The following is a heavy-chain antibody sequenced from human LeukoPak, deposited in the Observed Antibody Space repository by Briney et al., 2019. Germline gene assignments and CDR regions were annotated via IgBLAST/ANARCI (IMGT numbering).Heavy chain of an antibody. J-gene: IGHJ4*02. V-gene: IGHV3-23*01. D-gene: IGHD2/OR15-2a*01. CDR3: ARGRLTSYFDY. CDR1: GFTFSSYA. Sequence: GGSQRLSCAASGFTFSSYAMSWVRQAPGKGLEWVSSITGSGGNTYFADSVKGRFTISRDNSKNTLYLQMNSLRAEDTAVYYCARGRLTSYFDYWGQGTLVTVSS. CDR2: ITGSGGNT.